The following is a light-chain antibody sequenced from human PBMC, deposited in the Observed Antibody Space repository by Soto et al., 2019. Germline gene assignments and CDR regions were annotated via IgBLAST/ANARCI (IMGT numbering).Light chain of an antibody. CDR2: DAS. CDR3: QQLNIYPQT. CDR1: RDIDSY. Sequence: DIQLTQSPSLLSASVGDRVTITYRASRDIDSYLAWYQLKPGKGPKLLIYDASTLQSGAPSRFSGSGSGTEFTLTISSLQPEDFATYYCQQLNIYPQTFGQGTKVEIK. V-gene: IGKV1-9*01. J-gene: IGKJ1*01.